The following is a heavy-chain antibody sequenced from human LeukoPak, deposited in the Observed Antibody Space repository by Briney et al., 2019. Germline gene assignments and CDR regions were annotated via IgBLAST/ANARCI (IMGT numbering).Heavy chain of an antibody. J-gene: IGHJ6*04. Sequence: SETLSLTCAVYGFSFSGYYWSWLRQPPGKGLEWVGEINYSGSTKYNPSLKSRVTISVDTSKDQFSLKLSSVTAADTAVYYCARDCFRYCSSTSSYAGLYYYGMDVWGKGTTVTVSS. CDR1: GFSFSGYY. D-gene: IGHD2-2*01. CDR2: INYSGST. CDR3: ARDCFRYCSSTSSYAGLYYYGMDV. V-gene: IGHV4-34*01.